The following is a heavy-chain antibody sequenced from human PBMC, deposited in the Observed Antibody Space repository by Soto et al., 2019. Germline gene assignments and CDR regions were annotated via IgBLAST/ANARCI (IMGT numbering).Heavy chain of an antibody. CDR2: IYYSGST. Sequence: SETLCLTWTVSCGSSSNISCRWVLIRQTPGKGLEWFGYIYYSGSTNYNPSLKSRVTISVDTSKNQFSLELSSVTAADTAMYYCARGHLRGIDAFDIRGQGTMVTGSS. CDR3: ARGHLRGIDAFDI. J-gene: IGHJ3*02. CDR1: CGSSSNISCR. V-gene: IGHV4-61*05. D-gene: IGHD4-17*01.